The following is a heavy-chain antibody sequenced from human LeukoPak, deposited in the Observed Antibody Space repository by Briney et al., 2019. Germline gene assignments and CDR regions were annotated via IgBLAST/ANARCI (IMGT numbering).Heavy chain of an antibody. V-gene: IGHV4-59*12. CDR2: IYYSGST. CDR3: ARVYDSSGYYHDAFDI. CDR1: GGSISSYY. J-gene: IGHJ3*02. Sequence: PSETLSLTRTVSGGSISSYYWSWIRQPPGKGLEWIGYIYYSGSTNYNPSLKSRVTISVDTSKNQFSLKLSSVTAADTAVYYCARVYDSSGYYHDAFDIWGQGTMVTVSS. D-gene: IGHD3-22*01.